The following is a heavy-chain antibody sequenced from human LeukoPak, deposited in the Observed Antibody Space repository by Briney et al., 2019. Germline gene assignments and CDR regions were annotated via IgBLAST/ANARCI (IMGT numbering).Heavy chain of an antibody. CDR2: MYYSGST. CDR1: GGSISSYY. J-gene: IGHJ4*02. D-gene: IGHD3-16*01. CDR3: ARHPFGGSGYFDY. Sequence: SETLSLTCTVSGGSISSYYWSWIRQPPGKGLEWIGYMYYSGSTNYTPTLKSRITIAVATSTNQFPLKVSSVAAADTAVYYCARHPFGGSGYFDYWGQGTLVTVSS. V-gene: IGHV4-59*08.